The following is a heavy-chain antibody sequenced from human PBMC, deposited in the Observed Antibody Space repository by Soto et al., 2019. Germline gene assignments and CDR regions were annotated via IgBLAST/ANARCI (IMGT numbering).Heavy chain of an antibody. Sequence: SETLSLTCTVSGGSISISSYYWCWIRHPPGKGVEWIGSIYYSGSTSYNPSLKSRVTISVDTSKNQFSLKLSSVTAADTAVYYCAGMGIAAGGTGGNDAFDIWGQGTMVTVSS. CDR3: AGMGIAAGGTGGNDAFDI. CDR2: IYYSGST. CDR1: GGSISISSYY. J-gene: IGHJ3*02. V-gene: IGHV4-39*01. D-gene: IGHD6-13*01.